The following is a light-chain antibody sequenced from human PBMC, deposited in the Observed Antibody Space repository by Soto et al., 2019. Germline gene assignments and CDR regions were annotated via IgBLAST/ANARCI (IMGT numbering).Light chain of an antibody. Sequence: EIEMTQSPATLSVSPGERATLSCRASQSVSSNLAWYQQKPGQAPRLLIYGASTRATGIPARFSGSGSGTEFTLTISSLQSEDFAVSYCQQYNNWSPWTFGQGTKVEIK. CDR3: QQYNNWSPWT. CDR1: QSVSSN. CDR2: GAS. J-gene: IGKJ1*01. V-gene: IGKV3-15*01.